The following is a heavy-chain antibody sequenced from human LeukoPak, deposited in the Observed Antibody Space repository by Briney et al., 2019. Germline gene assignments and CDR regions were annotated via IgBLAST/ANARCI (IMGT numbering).Heavy chain of an antibody. CDR3: ARDLHYYVAMDV. CDR1: GFTFSSYS. J-gene: IGHJ6*02. CDR2: ISCSGDST. V-gene: IGHV3-23*01. D-gene: IGHD3-10*02. Sequence: GGSLRLSCAASGFTFSSYSMAWVRQAPGKGLEWVSIISCSGDSTYFADSVKGRFTISRDNSKSMLFLQLNSLRAEDTALYYCARDLHYYVAMDVWGQGTTVTVSS.